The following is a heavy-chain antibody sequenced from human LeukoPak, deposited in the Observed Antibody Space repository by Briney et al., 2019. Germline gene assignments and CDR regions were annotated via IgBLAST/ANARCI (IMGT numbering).Heavy chain of an antibody. V-gene: IGHV4-59*08. Sequence: SETLSLTCSVSGDSIRSFYWSWIRQPPGKGLEWIGCIFHSGDTNYNPSLKSRVTMSVDTSKNQFSLNLSSVTAADTAIYYCARHRGVSYYDAFDIWGQGTVVTVSS. CDR1: GDSIRSFY. CDR3: ARHRGVSYYDAFDI. J-gene: IGHJ3*02. CDR2: IFHSGDT. D-gene: IGHD1-26*01.